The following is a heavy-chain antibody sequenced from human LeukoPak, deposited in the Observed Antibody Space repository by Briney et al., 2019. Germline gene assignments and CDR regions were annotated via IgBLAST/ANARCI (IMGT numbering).Heavy chain of an antibody. CDR2: IIPIFGTA. CDR3: ASLSGSYFATPRGSGMDV. J-gene: IGHJ6*02. Sequence: GSSVKVSCKASGGTFSSHAISWVRQAPGQGLEWMGGIIPIFGTANYAQKFQGRVTITADESTSTAYMELSSLRSEDTAVYYCASLSGSYFATPRGSGMDVWGQGTTVTVSS. V-gene: IGHV1-69*01. D-gene: IGHD1-26*01. CDR1: GGTFSSHA.